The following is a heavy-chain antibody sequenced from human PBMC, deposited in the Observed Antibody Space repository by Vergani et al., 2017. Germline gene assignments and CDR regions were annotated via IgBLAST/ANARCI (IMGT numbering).Heavy chain of an antibody. J-gene: IGHJ4*02. CDR2: INPTTGNP. Sequence: QEQLVQSGSGLKKPGASVKVSCKASGYSFNNYAIHWVRQAPGQGLEWMGWINPTTGNPTYARAFTGRFVFSLDTSISTAYLQIGSLKAEDTAVYFCARAKRGRLAVGATDSWGKGTLLTVSS. CDR3: ARAKRGRLAVGATDS. V-gene: IGHV7-4-1*01. D-gene: IGHD6-19*01. CDR1: GYSFNNYA.